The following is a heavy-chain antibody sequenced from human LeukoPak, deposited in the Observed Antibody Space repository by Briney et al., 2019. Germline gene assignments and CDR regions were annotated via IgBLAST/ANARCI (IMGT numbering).Heavy chain of an antibody. CDR3: ARDRMYYYGSGNSFWFDP. D-gene: IGHD3-10*01. CDR1: GYTFTSYD. Sequence: ASVKVSCKASGYTFTSYDMHWVRQAPGQGLEWMGIINPSGGSTSYAQKFQGRVTMTRDTSTSTVYMELSSLRSEDTAVYYCARDRMYYYGSGNSFWFDPWGQGTLVTVSS. CDR2: INPSGGST. J-gene: IGHJ5*02. V-gene: IGHV1-46*01.